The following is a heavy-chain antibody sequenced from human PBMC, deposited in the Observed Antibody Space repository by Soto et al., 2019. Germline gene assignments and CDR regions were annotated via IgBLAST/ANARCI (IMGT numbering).Heavy chain of an antibody. J-gene: IGHJ5*02. V-gene: IGHV4-34*01. CDR1: GGSFSGYY. CDR2: INHSGST. D-gene: IGHD2-15*01. CDR3: ARGAADIVVVVAAASVWFDP. Sequence: SETLSLTCAVYGGSFSGYYWSWIRQPPGKGLEWIGEINHSGSTNYNPSLKSRVTISVDTSKNQFSLKLSSVTAADTAVYYCARGAADIVVVVAAASVWFDPWGQGTLATVSS.